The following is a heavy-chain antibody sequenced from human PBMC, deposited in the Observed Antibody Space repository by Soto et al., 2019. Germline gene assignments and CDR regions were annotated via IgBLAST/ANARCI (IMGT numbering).Heavy chain of an antibody. CDR2: IYNRGNT. D-gene: IGHD2-21*01. J-gene: IGHJ4*02. Sequence: QVQLQESGPGLVKPSQTLSLTCTVSGVSISDDNYYWSWIRQPPGKDLEWIGHIYNRGNTYNHPSLRSRLTRSLDTSKSQFSLNLNSVTAANTAVYYRDGGLSGDKVDQWGQGTLVTVSS. V-gene: IGHV4-30-4*01. CDR3: DGGLSGDKVDQ. CDR1: GVSISDDNYY.